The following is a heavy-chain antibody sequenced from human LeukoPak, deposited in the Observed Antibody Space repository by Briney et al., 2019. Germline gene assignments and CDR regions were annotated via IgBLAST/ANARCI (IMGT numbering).Heavy chain of an antibody. V-gene: IGHV3-53*01. CDR2: IYSGGST. Sequence: GSLPHTCAASGFTVSSNFMNWVRQAPGKGLEWVSIIYSGGSTSYADSVKGRFTISRDTSKNTLYLQMNCRRAEDAAVYYCARGGAYSTGWPGSFHMSVQWRMLTVS. D-gene: IGHD6-19*01. J-gene: IGHJ3*02. CDR3: ARGGAYSTGWPGSFHM. CDR1: GFTVSSNF.